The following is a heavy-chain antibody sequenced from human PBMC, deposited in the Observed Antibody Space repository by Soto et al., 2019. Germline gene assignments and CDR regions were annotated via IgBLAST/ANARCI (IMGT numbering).Heavy chain of an antibody. D-gene: IGHD4-17*01. J-gene: IGHJ4*02. CDR3: ARLRFRGDYRFDY. CDR1: GVSISSYY. Sequence: SETLSLTCTVSGVSISSYYWSWIRQPPGKGLEWIGYIYYSGSTNYNPSLKSRVTISVDTSKNQFSLKLSSVTAADTAVYYCARLRFRGDYRFDYWGQGTLVTVSS. V-gene: IGHV4-59*08. CDR2: IYYSGST.